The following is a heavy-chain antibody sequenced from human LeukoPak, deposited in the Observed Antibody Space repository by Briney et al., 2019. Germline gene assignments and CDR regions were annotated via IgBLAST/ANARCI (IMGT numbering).Heavy chain of an antibody. Sequence: SETLSLTCTVSGGSINNGGYYWSWIRQPPGKGLEWIGEINHSGSTNYNPSLKSRVTISVDTSKNQFSLKLSSVTAADTAVYYCARLRRPVGYSNYWSPTFDPWGQGTLVTVSS. D-gene: IGHD4-11*01. CDR2: INHSGST. V-gene: IGHV4-34*01. CDR3: ARLRRPVGYSNYWSPTFDP. J-gene: IGHJ5*02. CDR1: GGSINNGGYY.